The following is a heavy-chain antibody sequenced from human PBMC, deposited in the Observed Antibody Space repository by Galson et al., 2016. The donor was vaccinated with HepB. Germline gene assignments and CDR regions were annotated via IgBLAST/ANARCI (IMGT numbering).Heavy chain of an antibody. CDR3: AREGYGGFDC. D-gene: IGHD4-23*01. Sequence: SLRLSCAAPGFTFNNYWMSWVRQAPGKGLEWVANIKQNGREKDYVDSVKGRFTISRDNAKNSLYLQMNSLRAKDTAVYYCAREGYGGFDCWGQGDLVTVSS. CDR2: IKQNGREK. V-gene: IGHV3-7*03. J-gene: IGHJ4*02. CDR1: GFTFNNYW.